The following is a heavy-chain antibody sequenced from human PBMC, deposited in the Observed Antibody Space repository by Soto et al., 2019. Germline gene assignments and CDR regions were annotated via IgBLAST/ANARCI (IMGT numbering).Heavy chain of an antibody. V-gene: IGHV3-30*03. CDR3: GGGWNFFDY. Sequence: QVQLVESGGGVVQPGRSLRLSCVASGFTFNNYGMHWARQAPGKGLEWVAGISYDGRNKYYGDSVKGRFTISRDNSKNTVYLQMNSLRDDDTAVYFCGGGWNFFDYWGQGTLVTVSS. J-gene: IGHJ4*02. CDR1: GFTFNNYG. D-gene: IGHD1-7*01. CDR2: ISYDGRNK.